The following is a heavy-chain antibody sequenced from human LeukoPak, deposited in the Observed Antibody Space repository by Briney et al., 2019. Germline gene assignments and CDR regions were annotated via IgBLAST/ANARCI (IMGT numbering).Heavy chain of an antibody. CDR3: ARDLAAAGDDAFDI. V-gene: IGHV4-61*02. CDR2: IYTSGST. CDR1: GGSISSGSYY. D-gene: IGHD6-13*01. J-gene: IGHJ3*02. Sequence: PSETLSLTCTVSGGSISSGSYYWSWIRQPAGKGLEWIGRIYTSGSTNYNPSLKSRVTISVDTSKNQFSPKLSSVTAADTAVYYCARDLAAAGDDAFDIWGQGTMVTVSS.